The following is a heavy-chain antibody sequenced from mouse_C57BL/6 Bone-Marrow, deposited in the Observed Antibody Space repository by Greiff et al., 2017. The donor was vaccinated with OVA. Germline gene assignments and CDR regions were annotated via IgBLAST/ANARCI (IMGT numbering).Heavy chain of an antibody. V-gene: IGHV1-55*01. Sequence: VQLQQPGAELVKPRASVKMSCKASGYTFTSYWITWVKQRPGQGLEWIGDIYPGSGSTNYNEKFKSKATLTVDTSSSTAYMQLSSLTSEDSAVYYCARENYSNSYAMDYWGQGTSVTVSS. CDR1: GYTFTSYW. D-gene: IGHD2-5*01. CDR2: IYPGSGST. J-gene: IGHJ4*01. CDR3: ARENYSNSYAMDY.